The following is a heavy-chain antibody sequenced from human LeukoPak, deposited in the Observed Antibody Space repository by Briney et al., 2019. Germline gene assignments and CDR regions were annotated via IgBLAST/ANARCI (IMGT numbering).Heavy chain of an antibody. CDR1: GGSISSSSYY. D-gene: IGHD6-13*01. Sequence: PSETLSLTCTVSGGSISSSSYYWGWIRQPPGKGLEWIGSIYYSGSTYYNPSLKSRVTISVDTSKNQFSPKLSSVTAADTAVYYCASIAAAGTFWFDPWGQGTLVTVSS. CDR3: ASIAAAGTFWFDP. CDR2: IYYSGST. J-gene: IGHJ5*02. V-gene: IGHV4-39*01.